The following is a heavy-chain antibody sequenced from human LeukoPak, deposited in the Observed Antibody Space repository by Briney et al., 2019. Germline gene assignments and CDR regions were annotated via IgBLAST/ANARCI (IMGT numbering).Heavy chain of an antibody. V-gene: IGHV4-59*01. CDR1: GGSISGWY. CDR3: ARETSLAGFASGLGFNY. D-gene: IGHD6-19*01. Sequence: SETLSLTCTVSGGSISGWYWSWIRQPPGKGLEWLGYIYGSGYTNYNPSLKSRVTMSIDTSKNHFSLKLTSVTAADTATYDCARETSLAGFASGLGFNYWGQGILVTVSS. CDR2: IYGSGYT. J-gene: IGHJ4*02.